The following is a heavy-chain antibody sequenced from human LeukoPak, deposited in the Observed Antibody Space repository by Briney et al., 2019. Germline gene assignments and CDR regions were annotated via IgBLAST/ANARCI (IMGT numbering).Heavy chain of an antibody. V-gene: IGHV3-72*01. CDR1: GFTFSDHY. CDR3: ARVAIQLGSVSFDY. D-gene: IGHD6-6*01. CDR2: TRNKANSYTT. J-gene: IGHJ4*01. Sequence: GGSLRLSCAASGFTFSDHYMDWVRQAPGKGLEWVGRTRNKANSYTTEYAASVKGRFTISRDDSKNSLYLQMNSLKTEDTAVYYCARVAIQLGSVSFDYWGQEPWSPSPQ.